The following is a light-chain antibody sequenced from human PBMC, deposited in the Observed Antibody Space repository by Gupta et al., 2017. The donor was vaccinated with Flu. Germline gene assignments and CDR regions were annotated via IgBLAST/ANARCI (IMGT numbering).Light chain of an antibody. CDR3: QQYDEGPHNT. CDR1: EDISNY. CDR2: DAS. Sequence: TSLSASVGDRAAITCKANEDISNYLTWYQQKPGKAPKLLIYDASNWATGVPSRFSGTGSGRDFTLIISSLQAEDYATYFCQQYDEGPHNTFGPGTKVAVK. J-gene: IGKJ3*01. V-gene: IGKV1-33*01.